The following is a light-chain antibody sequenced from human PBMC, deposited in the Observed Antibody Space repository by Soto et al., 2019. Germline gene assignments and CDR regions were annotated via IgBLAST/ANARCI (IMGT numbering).Light chain of an antibody. CDR1: SSDVGSHNL. J-gene: IGLJ7*01. CDR3: CSYGGSRAV. Sequence: QSALTQPASASGSPGQSITISCTGTSSDVGSHNLVSWYQQHPGQAPKLMIYEVSKRPSGVSARFSASKSGNTASLTISGLQAEDEADYYCCSYGGSRAVFGGGTQLTVL. CDR2: EVS. V-gene: IGLV2-23*02.